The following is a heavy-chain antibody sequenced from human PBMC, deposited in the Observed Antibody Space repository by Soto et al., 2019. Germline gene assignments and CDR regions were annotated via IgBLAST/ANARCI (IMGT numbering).Heavy chain of an antibody. J-gene: IGHJ4*02. D-gene: IGHD3-9*01. CDR3: ATHLGTSYYNLWFY. V-gene: IGHV4-59*08. Sequence: SETLSLTCTVSGASVSGYYWSWIRQPPGKGLEWIGYIHYSGNTNYNPSLKSRVTMSLDTSKNQFSLKLNSVTAADTAIYYCATHLGTSYYNLWFYWGQGTLVTVSS. CDR1: GASVSGYY. CDR2: IHYSGNT.